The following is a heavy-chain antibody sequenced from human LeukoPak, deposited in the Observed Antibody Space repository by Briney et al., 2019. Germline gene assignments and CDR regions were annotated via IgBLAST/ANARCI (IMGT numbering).Heavy chain of an antibody. CDR3: ARAATYYDSSGYFPFDY. D-gene: IGHD3-22*01. J-gene: IGHJ4*02. V-gene: IGHV4-30-4*01. CDR2: TYYSGST. CDR1: GGSISSGDYY. Sequence: SETLSLTCTVSGGSISSGDYYWSWIRQPPGKGLEWIGYTYYSGSTYYNPSLKSRVTISVDTSKNQFSLKLSSVTAADTAVYYCARAATYYDSSGYFPFDYWGQGTLVTVSS.